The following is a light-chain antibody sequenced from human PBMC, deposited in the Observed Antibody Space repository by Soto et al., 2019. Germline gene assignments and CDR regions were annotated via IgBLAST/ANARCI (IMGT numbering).Light chain of an antibody. Sequence: DIQMTQSPSYLSASVGDRVTITCRASQVTSPDLVWYQQKPGTVPKLLIFAASTLNSGVPSRFSGSGSGTDFTLTSSSLPPEDVATYYCQNYSAAPWTFGHGTKVEIK. J-gene: IGKJ1*01. V-gene: IGKV1-27*01. CDR3: QNYSAAPWT. CDR2: AAS. CDR1: QVTSPD.